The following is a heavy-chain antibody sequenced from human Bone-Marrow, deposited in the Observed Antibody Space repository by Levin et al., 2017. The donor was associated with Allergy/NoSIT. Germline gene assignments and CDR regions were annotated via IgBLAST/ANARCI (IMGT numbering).Heavy chain of an antibody. CDR1: GFAFSNNW. D-gene: IGHD4-17*01. V-gene: IGHV3-74*01. Sequence: GESLKISCAASGFAFSNNWMHWVRQVPGKGLVWVSRINSDGSSPFYADSVQGRFTISRDNAKTTLYLQMNSLRLEDTAVYYCARDHHYGDWGQGTLVTVSS. CDR3: ARDHHYGD. CDR2: INSDGSSP. J-gene: IGHJ4*02.